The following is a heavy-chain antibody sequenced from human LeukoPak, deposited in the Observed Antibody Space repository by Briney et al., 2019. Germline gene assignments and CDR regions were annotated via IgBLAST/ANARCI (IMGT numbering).Heavy chain of an antibody. Sequence: ASVKVSCKVSGYTLTELSMHWVRQAPGKGLEWMGGFDPEDGETIYAQKFQGRVTMTEDTSTDTAYMELSSLRSEDTAVYYCARGGSIAARRHYYYYMDVWGKGTTVTVSS. CDR1: GYTLTELS. CDR3: ARGGSIAARRHYYYYMDV. J-gene: IGHJ6*03. CDR2: FDPEDGET. D-gene: IGHD6-6*01. V-gene: IGHV1-24*01.